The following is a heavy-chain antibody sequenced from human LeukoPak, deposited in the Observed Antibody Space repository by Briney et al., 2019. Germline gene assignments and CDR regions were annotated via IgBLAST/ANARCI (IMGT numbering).Heavy chain of an antibody. CDR1: GGSISSYY. J-gene: IGHJ4*02. Sequence: SETLSLTCTVSGGSISSYYWSWIRQPPGKGLEWIGYIYYSGSTNYNPSLKSRVTISVDTSKNQFSLKLSSVTAADTAVYYCAGGSSWYEGLTDYWGQGTLVTVSS. V-gene: IGHV4-59*01. D-gene: IGHD6-13*01. CDR2: IYYSGST. CDR3: AGGSSWYEGLTDY.